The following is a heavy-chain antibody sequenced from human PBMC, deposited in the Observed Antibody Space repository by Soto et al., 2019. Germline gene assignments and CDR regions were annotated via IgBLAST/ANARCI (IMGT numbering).Heavy chain of an antibody. D-gene: IGHD3-10*01. CDR1: GFTFNYYA. V-gene: IGHV3-23*01. CDR2: ISDSGVST. CDR3: AKAYDRSGSPLYGMDV. Sequence: EVQLLESGGGLIQPGGSLRLSCAASGFTFNYYAMTWVRQAPGKGLEWVSGISDSGVSTYQADSVKGRFTISRDNSKNTRYLQMNSLRAEDTAVYYCAKAYDRSGSPLYGMDVWGQGTTVTVSS. J-gene: IGHJ6*02.